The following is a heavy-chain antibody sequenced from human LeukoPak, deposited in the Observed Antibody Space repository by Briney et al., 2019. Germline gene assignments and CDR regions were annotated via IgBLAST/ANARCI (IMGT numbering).Heavy chain of an antibody. CDR2: ISGSGGST. J-gene: IGHJ4*02. D-gene: IGHD1-7*01. CDR1: GFTFSSYA. Sequence: GGSLRLSCAASGFTFSSYAMSWVRQAPGKGLEWVSAISGSGGSTYYADSVKGRFTISRDNSKNTLYLQMNSLRAEDTAVYYCAKDSGQSWNFGESGAAYWGQGTLVTVSS. CDR3: AKDSGQSWNFGESGAAY. V-gene: IGHV3-23*01.